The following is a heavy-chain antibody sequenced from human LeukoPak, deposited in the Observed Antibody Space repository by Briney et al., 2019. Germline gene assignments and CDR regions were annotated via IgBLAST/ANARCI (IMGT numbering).Heavy chain of an antibody. V-gene: IGHV1-46*01. J-gene: IGHJ5*02. Sequence: GASVKVSCKASGYTFTTYFMHWVRQAPGQGLEWMGLIIPSGGSTTYAQKFQDRVTMTRDTSTNTVYMELSSLRSEDTAVYYCVRAGGDTSSNYNWFDPWGQGTLVTISS. CDR2: IIPSGGST. CDR3: VRAGGDTSSNYNWFDP. CDR1: GYTFTTYF. D-gene: IGHD6-6*01.